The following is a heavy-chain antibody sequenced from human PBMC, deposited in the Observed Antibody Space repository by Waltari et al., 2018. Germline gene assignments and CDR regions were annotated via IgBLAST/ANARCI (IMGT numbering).Heavy chain of an antibody. V-gene: IGHV4-39*02. D-gene: IGHD6-19*01. CDR2: VFHNGAT. CDR1: GGSISRDKYS. CDR3: AREDRYSSGWYGGGF. Sequence: QVQLQESGPGLVKPWETLSLTCTVSGGSISRDKYSWGWIRQPPGKGLEWIGTVFHNGATQYNPSLKSRVTVFVATSQNVFSLRMTSLTAADTAVYYCAREDRYSSGWYGGGFWGQGALVTVS. J-gene: IGHJ4*02.